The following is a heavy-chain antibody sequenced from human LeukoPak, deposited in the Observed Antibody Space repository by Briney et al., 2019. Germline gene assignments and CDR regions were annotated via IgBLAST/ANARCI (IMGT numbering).Heavy chain of an antibody. D-gene: IGHD2-2*01. J-gene: IGHJ6*02. CDR2: INSDGSST. V-gene: IGHV3-74*01. CDR1: GFTFSSYW. Sequence: GGSLRLSCAASGFTFSSYWMHWVRQAPGKGLVWVSRINSDGSSTSYADSVKGRFTISGDNAKNTLYLQMNSLRAENTAVYYCAGGQLLNDGMDVWGQGTTVTVSS. CDR3: AGGQLLNDGMDV.